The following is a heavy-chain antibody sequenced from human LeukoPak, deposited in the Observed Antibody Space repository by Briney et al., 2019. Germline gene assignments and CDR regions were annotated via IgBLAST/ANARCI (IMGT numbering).Heavy chain of an antibody. CDR1: GYPISSGYY. J-gene: IGHJ4*02. D-gene: IGHD3-10*01. CDR2: IYHSGST. Sequence: SETLSLTCAVSGYPISSGYYWGWIRQPPGKGLEWIGSIYHSGSTYYNPSLKSRVTISVDTSKNQFSLKLSSVTAADAAVYYCAREAGYYGSGFYYFDYWGQGTLVTVSS. V-gene: IGHV4-38-2*02. CDR3: AREAGYYGSGFYYFDY.